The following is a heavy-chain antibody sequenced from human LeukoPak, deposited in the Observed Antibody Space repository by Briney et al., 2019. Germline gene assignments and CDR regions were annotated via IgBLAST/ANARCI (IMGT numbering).Heavy chain of an antibody. D-gene: IGHD3-9*01. CDR2: ISYDGSNK. CDR1: GFTFSSYG. J-gene: IGHJ4*02. CDR3: AKVRPTISTRGPNDY. Sequence: PGGSLRLSCAASGFTFSSYGMHWVRQAPGKGLEWVAVISYDGSNKYYADSVKGRFTISRDNSKNTLYLQMNSLRAEDTAVYYCAKVRPTISTRGPNDYWGQGTLVTVSS. V-gene: IGHV3-30*18.